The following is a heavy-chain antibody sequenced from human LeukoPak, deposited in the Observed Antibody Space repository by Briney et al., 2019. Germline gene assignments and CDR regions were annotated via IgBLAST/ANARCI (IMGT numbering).Heavy chain of an antibody. J-gene: IGHJ6*02. CDR2: MKQDGSEK. Sequence: GGSLRLSCAASGFTFRSYWMSWVRQAPGKELEWVANMKQDGSEKYYVDSVKGRFTISSDNAKNSLYLQMNSLRAEDTAVYYCARDRRDDFWSGYSSPTYYYYGMDVWGQGTTVTVSS. D-gene: IGHD3-3*01. V-gene: IGHV3-7*03. CDR1: GFTFRSYW. CDR3: ARDRRDDFWSGYSSPTYYYYGMDV.